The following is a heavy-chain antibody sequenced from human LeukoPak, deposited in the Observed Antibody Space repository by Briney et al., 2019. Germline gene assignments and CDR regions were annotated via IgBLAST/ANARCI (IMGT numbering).Heavy chain of an antibody. J-gene: IGHJ5*02. V-gene: IGHV1-2*02. CDR3: ARKDPIVVVSAAISRSHEFDP. CDR2: INPNSGGT. Sequence: ASLKVSSKASRYTFTVYYMQWVRQAPGQGLERMGWINPNSGGTNYAKKFKGRVTMTRDTSISIAYMELTRLKSDDTAVYYCARKDPIVVVSAAISRSHEFDPWGKGTMVTVSS. D-gene: IGHD2-2*02. CDR1: RYTFTVYY.